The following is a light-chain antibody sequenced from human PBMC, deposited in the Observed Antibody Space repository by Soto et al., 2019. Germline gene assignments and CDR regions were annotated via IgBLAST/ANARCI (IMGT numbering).Light chain of an antibody. V-gene: IGKV1-39*01. J-gene: IGKJ1*01. CDR3: QQSYSTPPT. CDR1: QSISSY. CDR2: AAS. Sequence: DIQMTQSPSSLSASVGDRVTITCRASQSISSYLNWYQQKPGKAPKLLIYAASSLQSGVPSRFSGSGSGTDFTLTISNLQHEDFATYYCQQSYSTPPTFGQGTKVEIK.